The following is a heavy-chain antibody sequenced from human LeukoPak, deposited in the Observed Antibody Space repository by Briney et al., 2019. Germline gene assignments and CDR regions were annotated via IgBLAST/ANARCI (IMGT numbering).Heavy chain of an antibody. V-gene: IGHV4-59*08. Sequence: PSETLSLTCSVSGGSISPYYWSWIRQSPGKGLESIGYIYYTGSTSYNPSLKSRVTISVDTSKNRFSLRLSSVTPADTAVYYCARQGELAIDYWGQGTLVTVSS. CDR3: ARQGELAIDY. CDR2: IYYTGST. J-gene: IGHJ4*02. D-gene: IGHD1-26*01. CDR1: GGSISPYY.